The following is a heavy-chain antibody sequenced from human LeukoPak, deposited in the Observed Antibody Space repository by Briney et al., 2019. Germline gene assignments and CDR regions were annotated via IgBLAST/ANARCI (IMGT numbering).Heavy chain of an antibody. CDR1: GFTFSSYT. Sequence: GGSLRLSCAASGFTFSSYTMNWVRQAPGKGLEWLSSISSTSSYRYYADSVRGRFTISRDNAKNTLFLQMNSPRAEDTAVYYCVRDLYYRFDFWGQGTLVTVSS. V-gene: IGHV3-21*01. D-gene: IGHD3-10*01. CDR3: VRDLYYRFDF. J-gene: IGHJ4*02. CDR2: ISSTSSYR.